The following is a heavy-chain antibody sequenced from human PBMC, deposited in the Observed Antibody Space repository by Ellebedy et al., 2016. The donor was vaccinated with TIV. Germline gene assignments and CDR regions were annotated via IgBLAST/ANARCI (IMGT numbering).Heavy chain of an antibody. CDR3: ARDSGDSSGPTPDY. CDR2: ISFDGSNK. V-gene: IGHV3-30*03. CDR1: GFTFSNHG. D-gene: IGHD3-22*01. J-gene: IGHJ4*02. Sequence: PGGSLRLSCAASGFTFSNHGIHWVRQAPGKALECVAVISFDGSNKDYVDSVNGRFTISRDNSKNTLYLQMNSLRAEETAVYYCARDSGDSSGPTPDYWGQGTLVTVSS.